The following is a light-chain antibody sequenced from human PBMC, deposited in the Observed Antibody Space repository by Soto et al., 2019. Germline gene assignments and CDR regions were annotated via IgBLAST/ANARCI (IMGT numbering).Light chain of an antibody. J-gene: IGKJ2*01. CDR1: QGISDW. CDR3: QHYNDYSYT. V-gene: IGKV1D-16*01. CDR2: GAT. Sequence: DIPMTQSPSSVSASVGDRVTITCRASQGISDWLAWYQQRPGEAPNLLIYGATSLQSGVPSRFSGSGSGTDFTLTISSLQPEDSATYYCQHYNDYSYTFGPGTNLEIK.